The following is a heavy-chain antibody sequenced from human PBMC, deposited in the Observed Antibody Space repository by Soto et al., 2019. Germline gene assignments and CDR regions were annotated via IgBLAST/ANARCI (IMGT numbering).Heavy chain of an antibody. V-gene: IGHV1-69*01. D-gene: IGHD2-2*01. CDR3: ARSQGSSTSLEIYYYYFYGMDA. CDR2: SIPISDTT. Sequence: QVQLVQSGAEVKKPGSSVKVSCKASGGTFSSYAISWVRQAPVQGLECMGGSIPISDTTYYAQKLQGRVRINVEEHKSTAYMELSSLRSEDTAVYYCARSQGSSTSLEIYYYYFYGMDAWGQGTTVTVSS. CDR1: GGTFSSYA. J-gene: IGHJ6*02.